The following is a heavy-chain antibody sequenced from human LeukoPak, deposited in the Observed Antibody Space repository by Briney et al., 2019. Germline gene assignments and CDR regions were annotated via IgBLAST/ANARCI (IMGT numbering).Heavy chain of an antibody. V-gene: IGHV1-2*02. CDR3: ARELYAYYYDSSGSSPADAFDI. D-gene: IGHD3-22*01. CDR2: INPNSGST. CDR1: GYTFTGYY. J-gene: IGHJ3*02. Sequence: ASVKVSCKSSGYTFTGYYIHYLRQTPRQAREWMGWINPNSGSTNYAQKFQGRVTMTRDTSISTDYMELSRLRSDDTAVYYCARELYAYYYDSSGSSPADAFDIWGQGTMVTVSS.